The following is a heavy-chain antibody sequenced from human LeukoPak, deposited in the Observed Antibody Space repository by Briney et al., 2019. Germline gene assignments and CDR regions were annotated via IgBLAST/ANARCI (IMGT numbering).Heavy chain of an antibody. CDR1: GGTFSTSY. J-gene: IGHJ5*02. D-gene: IGHD2-8*01. CDR2: IYYTGGT. Sequence: SETLTLTCTVSGGTFSTSYWNWIRQSPGKGLEWIGYIYYTGGTNYNPSLKSRVTLSIDMSKNQFSLKLRSVTAADTAVYYCARDSLYATSWYDPWGQGILVTVSS. V-gene: IGHV4-59*01. CDR3: ARDSLYATSWYDP.